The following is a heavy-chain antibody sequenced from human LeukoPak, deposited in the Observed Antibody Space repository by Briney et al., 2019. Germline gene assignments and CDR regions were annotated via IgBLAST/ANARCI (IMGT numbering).Heavy chain of an antibody. Sequence: QPGGSLRLSCAASGFTFSSYAMSWVRQAPGKGLEWVAVISYDGSNKYYADSVKGRFTISRDNSKNTLYLQMNSLRAEDTAVYYCARENYGSGGMDVWGQGTTVTVSS. CDR3: ARENYGSGGMDV. CDR2: ISYDGSNK. V-gene: IGHV3-30-3*01. J-gene: IGHJ6*02. D-gene: IGHD3-10*01. CDR1: GFTFSSYA.